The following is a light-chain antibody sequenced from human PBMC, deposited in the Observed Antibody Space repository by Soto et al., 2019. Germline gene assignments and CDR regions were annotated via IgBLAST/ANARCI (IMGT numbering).Light chain of an antibody. J-gene: IGLJ2*01. CDR3: TSWTTSTTMI. Sequence: QSVLTQPASVSGSPGQSITISCTGTSSDIGAYNFVSSYQQHPGKAPKLMLYDVNIRPSGVSNRFSGSKSGNTASLTISGLQAEDEADYYCTSWTTSTTMIFGGGTKVTVL. V-gene: IGLV2-14*03. CDR1: SSDIGAYNF. CDR2: DVN.